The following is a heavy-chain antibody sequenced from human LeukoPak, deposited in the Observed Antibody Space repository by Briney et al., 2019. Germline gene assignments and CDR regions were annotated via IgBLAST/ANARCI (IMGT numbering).Heavy chain of an antibody. Sequence: SQTLSLTCAISGDSVFRNNVAWNWIRQSPSRGLEWLGRTYYRSTWYHDYAVSVKSRIAINPDTSKNQFSLHLNSVTPEDTAVYYCARRAVDSDDFDYWGQGTLVTVSS. CDR1: GDSVFRNNVA. V-gene: IGHV6-1*01. D-gene: IGHD3-22*01. J-gene: IGHJ4*02. CDR3: ARRAVDSDDFDY. CDR2: TYYRSTWYH.